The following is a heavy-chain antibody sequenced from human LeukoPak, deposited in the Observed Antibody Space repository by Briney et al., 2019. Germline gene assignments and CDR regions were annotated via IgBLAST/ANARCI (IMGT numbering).Heavy chain of an antibody. CDR1: GFTFSSYS. CDR3: ARAPTVLVGYCSSSSCQADY. V-gene: IGHV3-21*01. J-gene: IGHJ4*02. Sequence: GGSLRLSCAASGFTFSSYSMNWVRQAPGKGLEWVSAISGDRRYIYYADSVRGRFTISRDNAEHSLYLQMHSLRVEDTAVYYCARAPTVLVGYCSSSSCQADYWGQGTLVTVSS. D-gene: IGHD2-2*01. CDR2: ISGDRRYI.